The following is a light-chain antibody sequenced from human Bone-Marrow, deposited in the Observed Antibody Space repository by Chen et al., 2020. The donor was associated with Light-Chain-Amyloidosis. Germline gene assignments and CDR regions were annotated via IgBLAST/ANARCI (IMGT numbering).Light chain of an antibody. CDR3: MQTLQPLRT. CDR2: LAS. V-gene: IGKV2-28*01. J-gene: IGKJ2*01. Sequence: IVMTQSPLSLAVTPGESASISCTSNQSLMQNNGYNFLDWYRQKPGQSPQLLIYLASDRASGVPDRFSGSGSGKDFTLKITSVEADDVGVYFCMQTLQPLRTFGQGTKLEI. CDR1: QSLMQNNGYNF.